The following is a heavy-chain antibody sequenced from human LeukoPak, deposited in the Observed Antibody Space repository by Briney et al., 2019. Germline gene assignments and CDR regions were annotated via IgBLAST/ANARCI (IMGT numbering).Heavy chain of an antibody. Sequence: PSETLSLTCTVSGGSISSYYWSWIRQPPGEGREWIGYIYYCGSTNYNPSLKSRVTISVDTSKNKFSLKLSSVTAADTAVYYCAGSITIFGVVDSWGQGTLVTVSS. D-gene: IGHD3-3*01. CDR2: IYYCGST. CDR1: GGSISSYY. J-gene: IGHJ4*02. CDR3: AGSITIFGVVDS. V-gene: IGHV4-59*01.